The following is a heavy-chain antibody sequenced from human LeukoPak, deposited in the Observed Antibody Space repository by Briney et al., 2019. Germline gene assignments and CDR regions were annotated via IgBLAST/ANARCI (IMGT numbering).Heavy chain of an antibody. V-gene: IGHV4-30-4*01. CDR2: IYYSGST. CDR3: AVCCSSTSCYRFDY. CDR1: GGSISSGDYY. D-gene: IGHD2-2*02. Sequence: SSETLSLTCTVSGGSISSGDYYWSWIRQPPGKGLEWIGYIYYSGSTYYNPSLKSRVTISVDTSKNQFSLKLSSVTAADTAVYYCAVCCSSTSCYRFDYWGQGTPVTVSS. J-gene: IGHJ4*02.